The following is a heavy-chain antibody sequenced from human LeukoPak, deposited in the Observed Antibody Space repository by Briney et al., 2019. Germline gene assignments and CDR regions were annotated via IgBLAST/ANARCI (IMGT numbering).Heavy chain of an antibody. CDR3: ASQTYDSSGYYYY. CDR1: GFTFSSYS. V-gene: IGHV3-21*01. CDR2: ISSSSSYI. J-gene: IGHJ4*02. D-gene: IGHD3-22*01. Sequence: GGSLRLSCAASGFTFSSYSMNWVRQAPGKGLEWVSSISSSSSYIYYADSVKGRSTISRDNAKNSLYLQMNSLRAEDTAVYYCASQTYDSSGYYYYWGQGTLVTVSS.